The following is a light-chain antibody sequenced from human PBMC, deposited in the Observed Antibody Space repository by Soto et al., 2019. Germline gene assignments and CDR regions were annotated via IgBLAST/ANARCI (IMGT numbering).Light chain of an antibody. V-gene: IGKV3-20*01. CDR1: QSVSSTY. CDR2: AAS. J-gene: IGKJ1*01. Sequence: DIVLTQSPGTLSLFPGERATFSCRASQSVSSTYLAWYQQKPGQAPRLLIYAASSRATGIPDRFSGSGSGRDFTLTISRLEPEDLAVYYCQHYGSSPRTFGQGTKVEIK. CDR3: QHYGSSPRT.